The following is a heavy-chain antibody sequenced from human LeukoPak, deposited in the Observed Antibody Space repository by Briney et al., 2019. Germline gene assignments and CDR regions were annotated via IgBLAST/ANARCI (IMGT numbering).Heavy chain of an antibody. CDR3: ARGRSYDSSGREDY. CDR1: GYTFTSYG. CDR2: ISAYNGNT. J-gene: IGHJ4*02. Sequence: ASVKVSCKXSGYTFTSYGISWVRQAPGQGLEWMGWISAYNGNTNYAQKLQGRVTMTTDTSTNTAYMELRSLRSDDTAVYYCARGRSYDSSGREDYWGQGTLVTVSS. D-gene: IGHD3-22*01. V-gene: IGHV1-18*01.